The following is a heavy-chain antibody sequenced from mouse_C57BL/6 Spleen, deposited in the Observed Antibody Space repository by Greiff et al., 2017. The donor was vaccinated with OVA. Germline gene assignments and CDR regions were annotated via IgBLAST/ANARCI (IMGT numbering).Heavy chain of an antibody. CDR3: TRKRLTTVVAEYFDV. D-gene: IGHD1-1*01. CDR1: GYTFTDYE. J-gene: IGHJ1*03. CDR2: IDPETGGT. Sequence: LQESGAELVRPGASVTLSCKASGYTFTDYEMHWVKQTPVHGLEWIGAIDPETGGTAYNQKFKGKAILTADKSSSTAYMELRSLTSEDSAVYYCTRKRLTTVVAEYFDVWGTGTTVTVSS. V-gene: IGHV1-15*01.